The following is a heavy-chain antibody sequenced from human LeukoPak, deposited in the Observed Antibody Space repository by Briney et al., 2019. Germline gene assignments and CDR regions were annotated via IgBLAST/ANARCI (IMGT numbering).Heavy chain of an antibody. J-gene: IGHJ4*02. Sequence: PSETLSLTCTVSGGSISSYYWSWIRQPPGKGLEWIGYIYYSGSTNYNPSLKSRVTMSVDTSKNQFSLKLSSVTAADTAVYYCARHTLSAGSGFDYWGQGSLVTVSS. CDR2: IYYSGST. D-gene: IGHD2-15*01. V-gene: IGHV4-59*08. CDR1: GGSISSYY. CDR3: ARHTLSAGSGFDY.